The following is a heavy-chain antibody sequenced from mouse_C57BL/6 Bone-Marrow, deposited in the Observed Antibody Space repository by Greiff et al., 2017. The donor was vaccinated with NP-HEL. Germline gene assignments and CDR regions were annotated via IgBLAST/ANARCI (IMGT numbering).Heavy chain of an antibody. CDR1: GYTFTSYG. CDR2: IYPRSGNT. Sequence: VKLQQSGAELARPGASVKLSCKASGYTFTSYGISWVKQRTGQGLEWIGEIYPRSGNTYYNEKFKGKATLTADKSSSTAYMELRSLTSEDSAVYFCARGEIYYDYDDYAMDYWGQGTSVTVSS. D-gene: IGHD2-4*01. V-gene: IGHV1-81*01. J-gene: IGHJ4*01. CDR3: ARGEIYYDYDDYAMDY.